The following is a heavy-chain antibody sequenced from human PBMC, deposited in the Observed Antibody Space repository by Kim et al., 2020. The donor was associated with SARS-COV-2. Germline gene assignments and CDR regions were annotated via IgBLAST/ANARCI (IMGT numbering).Heavy chain of an antibody. Sequence: SETLSLTCTVSGGSISSSSYYWGWIRQPPGKGLEWIGSIYYSGSTYYNPSLKSRITTSVDTSKNQFSLKLSSVTAADTAVYYCARASVLRYFDWLSDWYFDLWGRGTLVTVSS. CDR1: GGSISSSSYY. CDR3: ARASVLRYFDWLSDWYFDL. J-gene: IGHJ2*01. D-gene: IGHD3-9*01. V-gene: IGHV4-39*07. CDR2: IYYSGST.